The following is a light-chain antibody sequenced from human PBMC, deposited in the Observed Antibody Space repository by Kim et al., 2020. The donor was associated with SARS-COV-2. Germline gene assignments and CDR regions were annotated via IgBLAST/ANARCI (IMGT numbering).Light chain of an antibody. CDR2: EVS. CDR3: SSYAGTNNYVV. CDR1: SSAVGAYNY. J-gene: IGLJ2*01. V-gene: IGLV2-8*01. Sequence: QSVTISCTGTSSAVGAYNYVSWYQQHPGKAPKLMIYEVSKRPSGVPDRFSGSKSGNTASLTVSGLQAEDEADYYCSSYAGTNNYVVFGGGTKLTVL.